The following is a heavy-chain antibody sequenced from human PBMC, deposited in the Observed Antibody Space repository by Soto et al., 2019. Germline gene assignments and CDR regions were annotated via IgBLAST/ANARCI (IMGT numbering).Heavy chain of an antibody. Sequence: QVQLVQSGAEVKEPGASVTVSCKASGYTFTNYDINWVRQATGQGLEWVGWMNPNNGNTGYAQNFQGRVTMTTDISLSTAFMELSSRKFEDTPVHSCARSPHHQLPWELHMDVWGTGATVSISS. CDR1: GYTFTNYD. J-gene: IGHJ6*03. CDR3: ARSPHHQLPWELHMDV. V-gene: IGHV1-8*01. D-gene: IGHD2-2*01. CDR2: MNPNNGNT.